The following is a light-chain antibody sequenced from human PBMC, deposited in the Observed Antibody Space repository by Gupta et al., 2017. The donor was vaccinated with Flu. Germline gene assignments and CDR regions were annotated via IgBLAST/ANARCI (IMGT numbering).Light chain of an antibody. CDR1: NIGSKS. V-gene: IGLV3-21*02. J-gene: IGLJ1*01. Sequence: YVLTQPPSVSVAPGQTARIACGGNNIGSKSIHWYQQKPGQAPGLVISDDSDRPSGIPDRFSGSNSGNTATLTITRVEAGDEADYYCQVWDTVSDHCVFGPGTRVTVL. CDR2: DDS. CDR3: QVWDTVSDHCV.